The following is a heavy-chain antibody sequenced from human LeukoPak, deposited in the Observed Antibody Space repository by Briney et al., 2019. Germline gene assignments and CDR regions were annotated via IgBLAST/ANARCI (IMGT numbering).Heavy chain of an antibody. CDR2: INAYNCDT. D-gene: IGHD3-22*01. V-gene: IGHV1-18*01. Sequence: ASVKVSCKASGYTFTRYGISWVRQVPGQGLEWMGWINAYNCDTNYTQKLQGRVPMTTHTSTSTAYMELRSLRSDDTAVYYCARDEGSYYDYFDYWGQGTQVTVSS. J-gene: IGHJ4*02. CDR1: GYTFTRYG. CDR3: ARDEGSYYDYFDY.